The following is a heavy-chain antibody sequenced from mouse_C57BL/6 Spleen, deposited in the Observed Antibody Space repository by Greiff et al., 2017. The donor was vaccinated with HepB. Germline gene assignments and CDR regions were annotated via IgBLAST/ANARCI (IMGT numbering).Heavy chain of an antibody. CDR3: GRRRGAMDY. V-gene: IGHV1-69*01. CDR2: IDPSDSYT. CDR1: GYTFTSYW. Sequence: QVQLKQSGAELVMPGASVKLSCKASGYTFTSYWMHWVKQRPGQGLEWIGEIDPSDSYTNYNQKFKGKSTLTVDKSSSTAYMQLSSLTSEDSAVYERGRRRGAMDYWGQGTSVTVSS. J-gene: IGHJ4*01.